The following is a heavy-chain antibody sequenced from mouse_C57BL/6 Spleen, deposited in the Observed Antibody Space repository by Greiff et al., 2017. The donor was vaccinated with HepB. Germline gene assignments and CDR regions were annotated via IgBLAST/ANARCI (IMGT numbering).Heavy chain of an antibody. CDR3: ARSFYDGYSDY. D-gene: IGHD2-3*01. V-gene: IGHV1-64*01. CDR2: IHPNSGST. Sequence: QVQLQQPGAELVKPGASVKLSCKASGYTFTSYWMHWVKQRPGQGLEWIGMIHPNSGSTNYNEKFKSKATLTVDKSSSTAYMQLSSLTSEDSAVYYCARSFYDGYSDYWGQGTTLTVSS. CDR1: GYTFTSYW. J-gene: IGHJ2*01.